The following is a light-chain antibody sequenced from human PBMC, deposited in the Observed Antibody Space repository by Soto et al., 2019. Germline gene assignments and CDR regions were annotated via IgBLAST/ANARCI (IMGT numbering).Light chain of an antibody. J-gene: IGKJ4*01. CDR2: DAS. CDR3: QQFSSSPLT. Sequence: ILFTQSPGTLSLSPGERATLSCRASQTVRNNYLAWYQQKNGQAPRLLIYDASSRATGIPDRFSGGGSGTDFTLPISRLEPEDVEVYYCQQFSSSPLTFGGGTQVDI. CDR1: QTVRNNY. V-gene: IGKV3-20*01.